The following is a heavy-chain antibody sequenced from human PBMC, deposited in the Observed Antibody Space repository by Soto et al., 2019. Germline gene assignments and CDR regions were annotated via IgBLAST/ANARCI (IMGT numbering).Heavy chain of an antibody. V-gene: IGHV1-2*04. D-gene: IGHD3-3*01. CDR3: ARGYYDFYYMDV. CDR2: INPNSGGT. J-gene: IGHJ6*03. Sequence: GASVKVSCKACGGTFSSYTISWVRQAPGQGLEWMGWINPNSGGTNYAQKFQGWVTMTRDTSISTAYMERSRLRSDDTAVYYCARGYYDFYYMDVWRKGTTVTVSS. CDR1: GGTFSSYT.